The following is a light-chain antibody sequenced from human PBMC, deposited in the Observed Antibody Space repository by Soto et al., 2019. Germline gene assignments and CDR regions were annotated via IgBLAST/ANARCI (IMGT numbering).Light chain of an antibody. CDR3: CSYAGSYV. Sequence: QSVLTQPASVSGSPGQSITISCTGTSSDDGSYNLVSWYQQHPGKAPKLMIYEVSKRPSGVSNRFSGSKSGNTASLTISGLQAEDEADYYCCSYAGSYVFGTGTKLTVL. CDR2: EVS. J-gene: IGLJ1*01. V-gene: IGLV2-23*02. CDR1: SSDDGSYNL.